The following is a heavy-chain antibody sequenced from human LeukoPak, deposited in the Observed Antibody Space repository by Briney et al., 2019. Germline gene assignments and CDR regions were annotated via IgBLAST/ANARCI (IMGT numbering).Heavy chain of an antibody. Sequence: SETLSLTCAVYGGSFSGYYWSWIRQPPGKGLEWIGEINHSGSTNYNPSLKSRVTISVDTSKNQFSLKLSSETAADTAVYYCARAISPRGRLRLVKFDPWGQGTLVTVSS. V-gene: IGHV4-34*01. CDR2: INHSGST. D-gene: IGHD5-12*01. CDR1: GGSFSGYY. CDR3: ARAISPRGRLRLVKFDP. J-gene: IGHJ5*02.